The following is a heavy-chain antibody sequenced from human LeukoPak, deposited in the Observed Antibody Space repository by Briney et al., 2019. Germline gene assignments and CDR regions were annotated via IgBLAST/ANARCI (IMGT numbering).Heavy chain of an antibody. V-gene: IGHV4-59*08. J-gene: IGHJ4*02. D-gene: IGHD1-26*01. CDR1: GGSISSYY. CDR2: IYYSGST. Sequence: KPSETLSLTCTVSGGSISSYYWSWIRQPPGKGLEWIGNIYYSGSTNYNPSLKSRVTISVDTSKNQFSLRLNSVTAADTAMYYCAKSGGYGLIDYWGQGTRVTVSS. CDR3: AKSGGYGLIDY.